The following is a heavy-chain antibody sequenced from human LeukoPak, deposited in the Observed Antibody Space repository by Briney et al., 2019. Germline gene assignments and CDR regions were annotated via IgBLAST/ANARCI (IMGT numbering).Heavy chain of an antibody. D-gene: IGHD5-18*01. CDR3: ARGPTLYSYGFAWFDP. CDR1: GYTFTSYG. CDR2: ISAYNGNT. V-gene: IGHV1-18*01. J-gene: IGHJ5*02. Sequence: ASVKVSCKASGYTFTSYGISWVRQAPGQGLEWMGWISAYNGNTNYAQKLQGRVTMTRNTSISTAYMELSSLRSEDTAVYYCARGPTLYSYGFAWFDPWGQGTLVTVSS.